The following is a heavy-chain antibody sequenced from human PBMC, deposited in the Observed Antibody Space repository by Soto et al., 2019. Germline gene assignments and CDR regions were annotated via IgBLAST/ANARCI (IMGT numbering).Heavy chain of an antibody. CDR2: INAGNGNT. CDR1: GYTFTSYA. V-gene: IGHV1-3*01. CDR3: AMSGVAVAAPFSLAFDY. D-gene: IGHD6-19*01. J-gene: IGHJ4*02. Sequence: ASVKVSCKASGYTFTSYAMHWVRQAPGQRLEWMGWINAGNGNTKYSQKFQGRVTITRDTSASTAYMELSSLRSEDTAVYYCAMSGVAVAAPFSLAFDYWGQGTLVTVSS.